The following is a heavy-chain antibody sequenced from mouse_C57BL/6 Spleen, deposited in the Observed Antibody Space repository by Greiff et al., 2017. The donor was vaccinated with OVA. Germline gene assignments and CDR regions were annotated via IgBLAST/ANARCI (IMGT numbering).Heavy chain of an antibody. J-gene: IGHJ3*01. D-gene: IGHD2-2*01. Sequence: EVQLVESGGGLVQPGGSMKLSCVASGFTFSNYWMNWVRQSPEKGLEWVAQIRLKSDNYATHYAESVKGRFTISRDDSKSGVYLQMNNLRAEDTGIYYCTDGYPFAYWGQGTLVTVSA. CDR2: IRLKSDNYAT. V-gene: IGHV6-3*01. CDR3: TDGYPFAY. CDR1: GFTFSNYW.